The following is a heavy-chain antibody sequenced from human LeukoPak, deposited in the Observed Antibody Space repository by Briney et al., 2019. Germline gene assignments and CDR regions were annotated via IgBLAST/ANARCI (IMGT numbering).Heavy chain of an antibody. J-gene: IGHJ4*02. V-gene: IGHV3-21*01. D-gene: IGHD6-13*01. CDR2: ISSSSSYI. Sequence: GGSLRLSCAASGFTFSSYSMNWVRQAPGKGLEWVSSISSSSSYIYYADSVKGRFTISRDNAKNSLYLQMNSLRAEDTAVYYGAAEFSSSWYRYAPFDYWGQGTLVTVSS. CDR3: AAEFSSSWYRYAPFDY. CDR1: GFTFSSYS.